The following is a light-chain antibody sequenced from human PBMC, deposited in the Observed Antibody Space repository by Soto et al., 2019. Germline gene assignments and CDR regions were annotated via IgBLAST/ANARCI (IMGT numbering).Light chain of an antibody. CDR3: QVWDGSSHHYV. V-gene: IGLV3-21*02. Sequence: SYELTQPPSVSEAPGRTARITCVGNNIVSQSVHWYQQKPVKAPVLVVYDDSDWPARIPERFSGSNPGNTATLTLSTVEDRDEADYYSQVWDGSSHHYVFRREPKVTV. J-gene: IGLJ1*01. CDR1: NIVSQS. CDR2: DDS.